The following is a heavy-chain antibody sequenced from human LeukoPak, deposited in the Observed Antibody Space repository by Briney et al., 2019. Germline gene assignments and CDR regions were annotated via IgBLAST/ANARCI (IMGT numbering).Heavy chain of an antibody. CDR3: ARGTNPPYFDS. J-gene: IGHJ4*02. V-gene: IGHV1-18*01. CDR2: ISADNGNT. Sequence: GASVKVSCKASGYTFDTYGISWVRQASGQGLEWMGWISADNGNTNYAQKVQGRVTMTTDTSTNTAYMELRSLRSDDTAVYYCARGTNPPYFDSWGQGTLVTVSS. CDR1: GYTFDTYG. D-gene: IGHD2-8*01.